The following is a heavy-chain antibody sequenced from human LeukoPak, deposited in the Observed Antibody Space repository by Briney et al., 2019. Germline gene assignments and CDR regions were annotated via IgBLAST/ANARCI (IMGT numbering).Heavy chain of an antibody. J-gene: IGHJ5*02. CDR3: ARDQNLYGSGSPEWFDP. Sequence: GRSLRLSCAASGFTFSSYSMNWVRQAPGKGLEWVSSISSSSSYIYYADSVKGRFTISRDNAKNSLYLQMNSLRAEDTAVYYCARDQNLYGSGSPEWFDPWGQGTLVTVSS. CDR1: GFTFSSYS. V-gene: IGHV3-21*01. CDR2: ISSSSSYI. D-gene: IGHD3-10*01.